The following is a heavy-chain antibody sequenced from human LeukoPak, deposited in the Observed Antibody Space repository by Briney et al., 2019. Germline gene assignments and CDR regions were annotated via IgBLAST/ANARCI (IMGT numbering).Heavy chain of an antibody. CDR1: GFTFSSYG. V-gene: IGHV3-30*18. D-gene: IGHD3-10*01. CDR2: ISYDGSNK. Sequence: PGRSLRLSCAASGFTFSSYGMHWVRQAPGKGLEWVAVISYDGSNKYYADSVKGRFTISRDDSKNTLYLQMNSLRAEDTAVYYCAKDGGSGSYSDYWGQGTLVTVSS. J-gene: IGHJ4*02. CDR3: AKDGGSGSYSDY.